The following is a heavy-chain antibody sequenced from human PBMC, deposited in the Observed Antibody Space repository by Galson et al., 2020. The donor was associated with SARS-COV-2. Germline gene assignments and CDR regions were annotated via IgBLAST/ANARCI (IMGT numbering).Heavy chain of an antibody. CDR1: GFTFRRYG. CDR2: TSATT. V-gene: IGHV3-23*01. J-gene: IGHJ6*03. Sequence: GGSLRLSCVASGFTFRRYGMSCVRQAPGQGLDWVATTSATTYYADSVRRRFIISRDDSKNTLYLQMNGLSADDTAVYYCAKDFVRGIGYMDVWGPGTTVTVSS. CDR3: AKDFVRGIGYMDV. D-gene: IGHD3-10*02.